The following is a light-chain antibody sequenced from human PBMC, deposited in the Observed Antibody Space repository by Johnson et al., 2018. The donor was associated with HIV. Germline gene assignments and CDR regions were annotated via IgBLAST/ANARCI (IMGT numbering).Light chain of an antibody. CDR2: DNN. CDR1: SSNIGNNY. J-gene: IGLJ1*01. CDR3: GAWHSSLSAVYV. V-gene: IGLV1-51*01. Sequence: QSVLTQPPSLSAAPGQKVTISCSGSSSNIGNNYVSWYQQLPGTAPKLLIYDNNKRPSGIPDRFSGSKSGTSATLGITGLPTGDEADYYCGAWHSSLSAVYVFGTGTKVTVL.